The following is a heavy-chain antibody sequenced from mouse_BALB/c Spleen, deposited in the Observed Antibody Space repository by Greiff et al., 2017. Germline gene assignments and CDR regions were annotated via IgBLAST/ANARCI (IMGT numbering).Heavy chain of an antibody. CDR2: ISDGGSYT. V-gene: IGHV5-4*02. CDR3: ARDWNGNYVFDY. Sequence: EVKLVESGGGLVKPGGSLKLSCAASGFTFSDYYMYWVRQTPEKRLEWVATISDGGSYTYYPDSVKGRFTISRDNAKNNLYLQMSSLKSEDTAMYYCARDWNGNYVFDYWGQGTTLTVSS. D-gene: IGHD2-1*01. J-gene: IGHJ2*01. CDR1: GFTFSDYY.